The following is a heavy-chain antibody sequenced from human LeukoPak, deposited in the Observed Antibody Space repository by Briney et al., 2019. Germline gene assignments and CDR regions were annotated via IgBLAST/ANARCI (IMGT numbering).Heavy chain of an antibody. CDR1: GASISSGGYY. CDR2: ISYSGSP. J-gene: IGHJ1*01. V-gene: IGHV4-31*03. CDR3: ARGPHCSSTSCYSEYFHH. Sequence: NPSETLSLTCTVSGASISSGGYYWSWIRRHPGKGLEWIGYISYSGSPYYNLSLKSRVTISVDTSRNQFSLKLSSVTAADTAVYYCARGPHCSSTSCYSEYFHHWGQGTLVTVSS. D-gene: IGHD2-2*01.